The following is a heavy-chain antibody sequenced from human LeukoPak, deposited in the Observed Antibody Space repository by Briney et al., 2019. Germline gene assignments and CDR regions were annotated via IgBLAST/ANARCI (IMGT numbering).Heavy chain of an antibody. CDR1: GFTFSNYG. CDR3: AKDGVSSSVWAFDI. D-gene: IGHD3-10*01. Sequence: GGSLRLSCAASGFTFSNYGMHWVRQAPGKGLEWVAFIRNDGSNKYYVDSVKGRFVISRDNSRNTLYPYMNSLRAEDSAVYYCAKDGVSSSVWAFDIWGQGTMVTVSS. V-gene: IGHV3-30*02. CDR2: IRNDGSNK. J-gene: IGHJ3*02.